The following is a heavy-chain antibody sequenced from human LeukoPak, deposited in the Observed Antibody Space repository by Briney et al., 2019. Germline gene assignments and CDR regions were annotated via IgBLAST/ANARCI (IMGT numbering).Heavy chain of an antibody. J-gene: IGHJ5*02. CDR1: GGTFSGYY. Sequence: PSETLSLTCAASGGTFSGYYWSWIRQPPGKGLEWIGEINHSGSTNYNPARKSRVTISVATSKNQFSLKLSSVTAADTAGYCCARGTTYGGNSGIDPWGQGTLVTVSS. D-gene: IGHD4-23*01. V-gene: IGHV4-34*01. CDR2: INHSGST. CDR3: ARGTTYGGNSGIDP.